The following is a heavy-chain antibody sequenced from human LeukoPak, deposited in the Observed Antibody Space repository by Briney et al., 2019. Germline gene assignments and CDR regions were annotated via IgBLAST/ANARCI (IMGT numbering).Heavy chain of an antibody. CDR1: GFSFSSYA. CDR2: ISDKGVST. D-gene: IGHD5-24*01. CDR3: VGDGRDGYNKYFHH. Sequence: GGSLRLSCSRSGFSFSSYAMHWVRQAPGEGLQYVSVISDKGVSTSYADSVKGRFTITRDNSKNTVYLQMSSLRAEDTAVYYCVGDGRDGYNKYFHHWGQGTLVTVSS. J-gene: IGHJ1*01. V-gene: IGHV3-64D*06.